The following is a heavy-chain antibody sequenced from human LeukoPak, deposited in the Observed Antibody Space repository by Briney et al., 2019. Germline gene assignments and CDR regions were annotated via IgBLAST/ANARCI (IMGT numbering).Heavy chain of an antibody. Sequence: SQTLFLTCTVSGGSISSGGYYWSWIRQHPGKGLEWIGYIYYSGSTYYNPSLKSRVTISVDTSKNQFSLKLSSVTAADTAVYYCATQSVVTAPPFDSWGQGTLVTVSS. CDR1: GGSISSGGYY. J-gene: IGHJ4*02. V-gene: IGHV4-31*03. D-gene: IGHD2-21*02. CDR2: IYYSGST. CDR3: ATQSVVTAPPFDS.